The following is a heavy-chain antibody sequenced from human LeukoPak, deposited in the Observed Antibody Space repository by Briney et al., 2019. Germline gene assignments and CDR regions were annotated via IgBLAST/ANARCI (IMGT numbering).Heavy chain of an antibody. CDR2: IYHSGST. V-gene: IGHV4-38-2*02. Sequence: SETLSLTCTVSGYSISSGYYWGWIRQPPGKGLEWIGSIYHSGSTYYNPSLKSRVTMSVDTSKNQFSLKLSSVTAADTAVYHCARHRGTAMVPGYYYYGMDVWGQGTTVTVSS. J-gene: IGHJ6*02. D-gene: IGHD5-18*01. CDR3: ARHRGTAMVPGYYYYGMDV. CDR1: GYSISSGYY.